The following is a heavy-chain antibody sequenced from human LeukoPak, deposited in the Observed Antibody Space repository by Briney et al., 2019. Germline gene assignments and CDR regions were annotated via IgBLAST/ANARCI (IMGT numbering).Heavy chain of an antibody. CDR2: ISGRGGST. D-gene: IGHD6-13*01. V-gene: IGHV3-23*01. CDR1: GFTFSSYA. J-gene: IGHJ4*02. CDR3: AKGYSSSWNAYLDY. Sequence: GGSLRLSCAASGFTFSSYAMSWVRQAPGKGLEWVSAISGRGGSTNYADSVKGRFTISRDNFKNTLYLQMNSLRAEDTAVYYCAKGYSSSWNAYLDYWGQGTLVTVSS.